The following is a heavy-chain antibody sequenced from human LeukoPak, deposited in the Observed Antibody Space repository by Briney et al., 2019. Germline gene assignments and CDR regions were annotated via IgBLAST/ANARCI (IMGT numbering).Heavy chain of an antibody. J-gene: IGHJ6*02. CDR1: GYTFTSYG. D-gene: IGHD3-3*01. CDR2: ISAYNGNT. Sequence: ASVKVSCKASGYTFTSYGISWVRQAPGQGLEWMGWISAYNGNTNYAQKLQGRVTMTTDTSTSTAYMELRSLRSDDTAVYYCARDWGHPQFLEWGDGMDVWGQGTTVTVSS. V-gene: IGHV1-18*01. CDR3: ARDWGHPQFLEWGDGMDV.